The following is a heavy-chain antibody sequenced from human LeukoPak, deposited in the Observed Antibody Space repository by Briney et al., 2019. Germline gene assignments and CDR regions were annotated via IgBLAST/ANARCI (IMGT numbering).Heavy chain of an antibody. CDR1: GGSISSYY. CDR2: IYYSGIT. D-gene: IGHD4-23*01. V-gene: IGHV4-59*08. J-gene: IGHJ4*02. Sequence: PSETLSLTCTVSGGSISSYYWSWIRQPPGKGLEWIGYIYYSGITNFNPSLKSRVTISLDTFRNHFSLKLSSVTAADTAVYYCARHTSYGGNSAFDYWGQGTLVTVSS. CDR3: ARHTSYGGNSAFDY.